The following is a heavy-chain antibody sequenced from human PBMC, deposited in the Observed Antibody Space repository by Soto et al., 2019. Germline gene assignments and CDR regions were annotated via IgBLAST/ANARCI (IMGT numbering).Heavy chain of an antibody. CDR2: IYYSGST. J-gene: IGHJ6*02. CDR1: GGSISSGDYY. Sequence: SETLSLTCTVSGGSISSGDYYWSWIRQPPGKGLEWIGYIYYSGSTYYNPSLKSRVTISIDTSKNQFSLKLSSVTAADTAVYYCARERSSYYDFWSQGTTVTVSS. D-gene: IGHD3-3*01. V-gene: IGHV4-30-4*01. CDR3: ARERSSYYDF.